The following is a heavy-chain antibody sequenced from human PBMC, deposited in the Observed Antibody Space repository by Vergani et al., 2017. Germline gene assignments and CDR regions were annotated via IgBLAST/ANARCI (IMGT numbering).Heavy chain of an antibody. J-gene: IGHJ4*02. CDR2: IYTSGST. Sequence: QVQLQESGPGLVKPSQTLSLTCTVSGGSISSGSYYWSWIRQPAGKGLEWIGRIYTSGSTNYNPSLKSRVTISVDTSKNQFSLKLSSVTAADTAVYYCARVDVAGTQSFDYWGQGTLVTVSS. CDR3: ARVDVAGTQSFDY. CDR1: GGSISSGSYY. D-gene: IGHD6-19*01. V-gene: IGHV4-61*02.